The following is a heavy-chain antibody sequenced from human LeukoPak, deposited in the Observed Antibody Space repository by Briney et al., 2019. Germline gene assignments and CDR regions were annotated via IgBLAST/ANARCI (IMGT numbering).Heavy chain of an antibody. CDR2: IYSGGST. CDR3: ARGGNYYGSGSYYDNWFDP. CDR1: GFTVSSNY. D-gene: IGHD3-10*01. J-gene: IGHJ5*02. Sequence: GGPLRLSCAASGFTVSSNYMSWVRQAPGKGLEWVSVIYSGGSTYYADSVKGRFTISRDNSKNTLYLQMNSLRAEDTAVYYCARGGNYYGSGSYYDNWFDPWGQGTLVTVSS. V-gene: IGHV3-66*01.